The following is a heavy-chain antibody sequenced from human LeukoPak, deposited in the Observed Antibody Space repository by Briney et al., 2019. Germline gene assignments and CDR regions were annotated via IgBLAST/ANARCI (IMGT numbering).Heavy chain of an antibody. CDR1: GFTFSSYA. CDR2: ISGSGGST. CDR3: AKPLPRVIRNDAFDI. V-gene: IGHV3-23*01. Sequence: GASLRLSCAASGFTFSSYAMSWVRQAPGKGLEWVSAISGSGGSTYYADSVKGRFTISRDNSKTTLYLQMNSLRAEDTAVYYCAKPLPRVIRNDAFDIWGQGTMVTVSS. J-gene: IGHJ3*02. D-gene: IGHD3-16*02.